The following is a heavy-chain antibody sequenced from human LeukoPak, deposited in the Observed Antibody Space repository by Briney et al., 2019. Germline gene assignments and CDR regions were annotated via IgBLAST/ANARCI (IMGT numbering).Heavy chain of an antibody. D-gene: IGHD6-19*01. Sequence: AGGSLRLSCAASGFTFSSYAMSWVRQAPGKGLEWVSAISGSGGSTYYADSVKGRFTISRDNSKNTLHLQMNSLRAEDTAVYYCAKREIAVAGSFDYWGQGTLVTVSS. J-gene: IGHJ4*02. CDR2: ISGSGGST. V-gene: IGHV3-23*01. CDR3: AKREIAVAGSFDY. CDR1: GFTFSSYA.